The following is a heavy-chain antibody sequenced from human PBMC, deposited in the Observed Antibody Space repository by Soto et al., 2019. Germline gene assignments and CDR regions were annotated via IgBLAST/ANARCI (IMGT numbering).Heavy chain of an antibody. V-gene: IGHV1-46*03. J-gene: IGHJ3*02. CDR1: GYTFTTYY. CDR2: INPRIGTV. CDR3: ARVEPYSSSFASDI. Sequence: QVQLVQSGADVQKPGASVKVSCQASGYTFTTYYIHWVRQAPGQGLEWMGVINPRIGTVTYAQKFQGRVTMIRDTATSTVYVELRSLISEDSAVYYWARVEPYSSSFASDIWGQGTRVTVSS. D-gene: IGHD6-6*01.